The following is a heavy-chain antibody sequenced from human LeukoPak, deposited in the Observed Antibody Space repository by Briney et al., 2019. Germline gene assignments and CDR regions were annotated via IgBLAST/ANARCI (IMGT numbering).Heavy chain of an antibody. V-gene: IGHV1-2*02. D-gene: IGHD6-6*01. CDR2: INPDSGAT. CDR3: ARDRVLIAARPGGWFDP. J-gene: IGHJ5*02. CDR1: GYTFTGYY. Sequence: ASVKVSCKPSGYTFTGYYIHWVRQAPGQGLEWMGWINPDSGATNYAQEFQGRVTMTRDTSISTAYMELSRLRSDDTAVYYCARDRVLIAARPGGWFDPWGQGTLVTVPS.